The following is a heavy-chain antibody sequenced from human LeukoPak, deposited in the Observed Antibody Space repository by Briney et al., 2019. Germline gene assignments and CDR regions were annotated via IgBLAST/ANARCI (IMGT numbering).Heavy chain of an antibody. D-gene: IGHD2-15*01. Sequence: SETLSLTCTVSGGSISSYYWSWIRQPPGKGLEWIGYIYYSGSTNYNPSLKSRVTISVDTSKNQFSLKLSSVTAADTAVYYCARGYCSGGSCYFDYWGQGTLVTVSS. CDR3: ARGYCSGGSCYFDY. CDR1: GGSISSYY. CDR2: IYYSGST. J-gene: IGHJ4*02. V-gene: IGHV4-59*12.